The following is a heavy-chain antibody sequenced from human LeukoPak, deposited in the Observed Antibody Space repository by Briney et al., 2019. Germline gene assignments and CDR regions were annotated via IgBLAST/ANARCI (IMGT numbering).Heavy chain of an antibody. CDR1: GFTFNTYT. J-gene: IGHJ4*02. CDR2: ITASSTAI. D-gene: IGHD3-9*01. Sequence: GGSLRLSCAASGFTFNTYTMNWVRQAPGKGLEWVSSITASSTAIYSADSVKGRLTISRDNAKNFLYLQMNSLRAEDTAVHYCARTYYDILTGYNPYFDYWGQGILVTVSS. V-gene: IGHV3-21*01. CDR3: ARTYYDILTGYNPYFDY.